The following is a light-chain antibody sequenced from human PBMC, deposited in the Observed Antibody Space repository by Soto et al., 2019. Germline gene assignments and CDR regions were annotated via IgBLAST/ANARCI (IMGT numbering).Light chain of an antibody. V-gene: IGKV1-39*01. CDR3: QQGDSSPAT. CDR2: GAS. J-gene: IGKJ5*01. CDR1: QSIGKH. Sequence: DDLITQFPAVLSAAVGDSVTITSRASQSIGKHLNWYQQKPGKAPKFLIYGASTLQSGVPSRFTGSGSRMDFALTVNTLQAEDFASYYSQQGDSSPATFGQGTRLEIK.